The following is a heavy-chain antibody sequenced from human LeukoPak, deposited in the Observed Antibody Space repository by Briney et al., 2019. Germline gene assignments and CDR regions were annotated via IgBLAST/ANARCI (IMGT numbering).Heavy chain of an antibody. CDR2: ISAYNGNT. J-gene: IGHJ4*02. Sequence: GASVKVSCKASGYTFTSYGTSWVRQAPGQGLEWMGWISAYNGNTNYAQKLQGRVTMTTDTSTSTAYMELRSLRSDDTAVYYCARDGRIAVAGTAGGYWGQGTLVTVSS. CDR1: GYTFTSYG. V-gene: IGHV1-18*01. D-gene: IGHD6-19*01. CDR3: ARDGRIAVAGTAGGY.